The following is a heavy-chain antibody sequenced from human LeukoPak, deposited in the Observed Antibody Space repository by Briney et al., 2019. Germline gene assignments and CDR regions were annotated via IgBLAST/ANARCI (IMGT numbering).Heavy chain of an antibody. CDR3: ARARRDFWGDPFDY. Sequence: PGGSLRLSCAASGFTFSSYNMNWVRPAPGKGLEWVSSISGSSSFIYYADSVKGRFTISRDNAKNSLFLQMNSLRAEDTAVYYCARARRDFWGDPFDYWGLGTLVTVSS. D-gene: IGHD3-3*01. V-gene: IGHV3-21*01. CDR1: GFTFSSYN. J-gene: IGHJ4*02. CDR2: ISGSSSFI.